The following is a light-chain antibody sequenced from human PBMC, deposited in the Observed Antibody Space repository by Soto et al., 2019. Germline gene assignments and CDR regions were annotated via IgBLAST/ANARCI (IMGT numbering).Light chain of an antibody. CDR2: AAS. CDR3: QQYYTYPLA. V-gene: IGKV1-8*01. CDR1: QPISTY. Sequence: AIRRTQSPSSISAFTGDRVTITGRASQPISTYLAWFQQKPGTAPTLLIYAASTLHSGVPSRFSGSGSGTDFTLTISCLQSEDFATYFCQQYYTYPLAFGQGTKVEIK. J-gene: IGKJ1*01.